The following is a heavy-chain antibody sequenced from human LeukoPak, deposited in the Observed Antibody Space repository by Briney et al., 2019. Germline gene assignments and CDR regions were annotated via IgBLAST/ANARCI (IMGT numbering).Heavy chain of an antibody. D-gene: IGHD5-12*01. J-gene: IGHJ2*01. Sequence: GGSLRLSCAASGFTFDDYAMHWVRQAPGKGLEWVSGISWNSGSIGYADSVKGRFTISRDNAKNSLYLQMNSLRAEDTALYYCAKDSQWLRFGWYFDLWGRGTLATVSS. V-gene: IGHV3-9*01. CDR1: GFTFDDYA. CDR3: AKDSQWLRFGWYFDL. CDR2: ISWNSGSI.